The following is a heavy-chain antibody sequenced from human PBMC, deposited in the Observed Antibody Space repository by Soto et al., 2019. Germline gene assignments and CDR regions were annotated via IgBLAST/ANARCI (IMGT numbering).Heavy chain of an antibody. CDR2: INPSGGST. V-gene: IGHV1-46*01. D-gene: IGHD2-15*01. CDR1: GYTFTSYY. CDR3: ARVYCSGVSCDSVDY. Sequence: QVQLVQSGAEVKKPGASVKVSCKASGYTFTSYYMHWVRQAPGPGLEWMGIINPSGGSTSYAQKFQGRVTITRDTSRSTVYMELSSLRSEDTAVYYCARVYCSGVSCDSVDYWGQGTLVTVSS. J-gene: IGHJ4*02.